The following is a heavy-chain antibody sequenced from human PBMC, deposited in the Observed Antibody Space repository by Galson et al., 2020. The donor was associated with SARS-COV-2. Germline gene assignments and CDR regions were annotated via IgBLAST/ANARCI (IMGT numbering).Heavy chain of an antibody. CDR2: ISSSSSYI. D-gene: IGHD3-22*01. J-gene: IGHJ4*02. CDR1: GFTFSSYS. Sequence: GESLKISCAASGFTFSSYSMNWVRQAPGQGLEWVSSISSSSSYIYYADSVKGRFTISRDNAQNSLYLQMNSLRAEDTAVYYCARDPQDYYDRSGLDYWGQGTLVTVSS. V-gene: IGHV3-21*01. CDR3: ARDPQDYYDRSGLDY.